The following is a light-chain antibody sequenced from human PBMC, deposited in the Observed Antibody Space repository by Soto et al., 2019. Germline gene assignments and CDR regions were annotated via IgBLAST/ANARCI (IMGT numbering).Light chain of an antibody. CDR2: ASS. CDR3: QQGHSPPRT. V-gene: IGKV1-39*01. Sequence: DIQMTQSPSSLSASVGDRVTITCRASQTINNYLAWYQLKPGKAPQVLIYASSILQSGVPSRFSGSRSGTEFTLTISSLEPDDFATYYCQQGHSPPRTFGQGTKLEMK. J-gene: IGKJ2*01. CDR1: QTINNY.